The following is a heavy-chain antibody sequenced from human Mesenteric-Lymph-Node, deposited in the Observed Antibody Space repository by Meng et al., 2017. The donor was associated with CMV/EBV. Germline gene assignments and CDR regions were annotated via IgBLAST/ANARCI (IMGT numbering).Heavy chain of an antibody. D-gene: IGHD2-21*02. CDR3: ARLYCGADCYPDY. CDR1: GYTFTSYY. J-gene: IGHJ4*02. CDR2: INPSGGST. V-gene: IGHV1-46*01. Sequence: KASGYTFTSYYSHWVRQAPGQGLEWMGIINPSGGSTTYAQKFQGRVTMTRETSTSTVDMELSSLRSEDTAVYYCARLYCGADCYPDYWGQGTLVTVSS.